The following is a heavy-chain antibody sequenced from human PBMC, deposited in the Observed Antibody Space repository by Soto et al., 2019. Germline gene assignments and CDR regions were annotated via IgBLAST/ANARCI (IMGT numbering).Heavy chain of an antibody. Sequence: EVQLVESGGGLVEPGGSLRLSCAASGFTFSSYSMNWVRQTPGKGLEWVSSISRSSSDIYHADSVKGRFTISRDNAKNSLYLQMNSLSAEATAVYYCATTDLRYGSLDYWGQGTLVTVSS. V-gene: IGHV3-21*01. J-gene: IGHJ4*02. CDR2: ISRSSSDI. D-gene: IGHD5-18*01. CDR3: ATTDLRYGSLDY. CDR1: GFTFSSYS.